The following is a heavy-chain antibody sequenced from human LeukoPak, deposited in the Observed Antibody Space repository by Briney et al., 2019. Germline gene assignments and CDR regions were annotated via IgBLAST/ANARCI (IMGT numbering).Heavy chain of an antibody. CDR2: ISYDGSNK. Sequence: PGGSLRLSCAASGFTFSSYGMHWVRQAPGKGLEWVAVISYDGSNKYYADSVKGRFTISRDNSKNTLYLQMNSLRAEDTAVYYCAEDRRNFHSSGYYSQDYYFDYWGQGTLVTVSS. CDR3: AEDRRNFHSSGYYSQDYYFDY. J-gene: IGHJ4*02. CDR1: GFTFSSYG. V-gene: IGHV3-30*18. D-gene: IGHD3-22*01.